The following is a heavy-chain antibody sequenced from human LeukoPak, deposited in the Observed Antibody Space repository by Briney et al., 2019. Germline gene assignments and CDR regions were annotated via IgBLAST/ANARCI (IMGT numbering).Heavy chain of an antibody. CDR3: ARDGRRAEMPSRDY. CDR1: GYTFTGYY. CDR2: INPYNGNT. V-gene: IGHV1-18*04. J-gene: IGHJ4*02. D-gene: IGHD5-24*01. Sequence: RASVKVSCKASGYTFTGYYMHWVRQAPGQGFEWMGWINPYNGNTNYAQKLQDRVTMTTDTSTTTAYMELRSLRSDDTAVYYCARDGRRAEMPSRDYWGQGTLVTVSS.